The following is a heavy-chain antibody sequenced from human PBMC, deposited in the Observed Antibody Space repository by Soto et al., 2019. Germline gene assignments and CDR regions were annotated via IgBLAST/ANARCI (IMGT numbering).Heavy chain of an antibody. CDR1: GYSFTSYV. V-gene: IGHV1-3*01. Sequence: GCLVKVSCKASGYSFTSYVIYWVRQAPGQRLEWMGWINAGNGNTKYSQKFQGRVTITSDTSASTAYMELSSLRSEDTAVYFCARGVENIVVVLDVFGYYGMDVWGQGTTVTVSS. D-gene: IGHD2-2*01. CDR2: INAGNGNT. CDR3: ARGVENIVVVLDVFGYYGMDV. J-gene: IGHJ6*02.